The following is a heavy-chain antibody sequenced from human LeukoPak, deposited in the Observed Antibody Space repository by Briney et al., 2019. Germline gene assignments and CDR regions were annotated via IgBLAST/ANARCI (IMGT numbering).Heavy chain of an antibody. J-gene: IGHJ4*02. CDR1: GFTFSGSA. D-gene: IGHD2-8*01. CDR3: ASPYCSDGVCYPGY. CDR2: IRSKANSYAT. V-gene: IGHV3-73*01. Sequence: GGSLRLSCAASGFTFSGSAMHWVRQASGKGLEWVGRIRSKANSYATACAASATGRFTISRDDSKNTAYLQMNSLETEDTAVYYCASPYCSDGVCYPGYWGQGALVTVSS.